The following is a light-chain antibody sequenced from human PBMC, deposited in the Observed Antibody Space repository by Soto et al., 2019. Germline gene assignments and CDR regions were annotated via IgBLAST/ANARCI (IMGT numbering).Light chain of an antibody. V-gene: IGKV3-15*01. Sequence: EILMTQSPATLSVSPGERVTLSCRASQSISSKLAWYQQRPGQAPRLLIYGASTRATGIPARFSGSGSGTDFTLTISSLQSEDFATYYCQQLNSYPLTFGQGKRLEIK. J-gene: IGKJ5*01. CDR2: GAS. CDR3: QQLNSYPLT. CDR1: QSISSK.